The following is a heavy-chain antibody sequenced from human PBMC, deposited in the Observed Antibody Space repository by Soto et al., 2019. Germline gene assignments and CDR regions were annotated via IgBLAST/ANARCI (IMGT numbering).Heavy chain of an antibody. V-gene: IGHV1-2*04. D-gene: IGHD6-19*01. Sequence: ASVKVSCNASGYTFTGYYMHWVRQAPGQGLEWMGWINPNSGGTNYAQKFQGWVTMTRDTSISTAYMELSRLRSDDTAVYYCARSGWSTRNYYYGMDVWGQGTTVTVSS. J-gene: IGHJ6*02. CDR1: GYTFTGYY. CDR3: ARSGWSTRNYYYGMDV. CDR2: INPNSGGT.